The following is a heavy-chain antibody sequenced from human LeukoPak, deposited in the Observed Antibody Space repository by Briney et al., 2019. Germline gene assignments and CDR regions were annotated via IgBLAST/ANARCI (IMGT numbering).Heavy chain of an antibody. CDR2: QSGRT. Sequence: SGTLFLTCAVSGGSISNWWSWVRQPPGKGLECQSGRTNYNPSLKSRVFISVDNSKNQFSLNLRSVTAADTAVYYCARHMEMTGTRGFPDWGQGTLVTVSS. J-gene: IGHJ1*01. V-gene: IGHV4-4*02. CDR3: ARHMEMTGTRGFPD. CDR1: GGSISNW. D-gene: IGHD5-24*01.